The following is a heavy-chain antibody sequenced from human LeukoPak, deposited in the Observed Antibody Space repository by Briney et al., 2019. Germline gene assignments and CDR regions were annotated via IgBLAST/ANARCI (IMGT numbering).Heavy chain of an antibody. Sequence: GGSLRLSCAASGFTFSGSSMHWVRQASGKGLEWVGRITSSYATAYAASVKGRFTMSRDVSKNTAYLQMNSLKTEDTAVYYCVPGSDNYYVSWGQGTLVTVSS. CDR2: ITSSYAT. J-gene: IGHJ4*02. D-gene: IGHD2-21*01. CDR3: VPGSDNYYVS. CDR1: GFTFSGSS. V-gene: IGHV3-73*01.